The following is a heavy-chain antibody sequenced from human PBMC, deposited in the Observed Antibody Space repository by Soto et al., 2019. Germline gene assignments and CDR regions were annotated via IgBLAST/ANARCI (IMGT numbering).Heavy chain of an antibody. Sequence: QVQLAESGGGVVQPGRSLRLSCAASGFTISSYGMHWVRQAPGKGLEWVAVIWYDGSNKYYADSVKGRFTISRDNSKNTLYLQMNSLRAEDTAVYYCARASYYYGSGEPEAGDAFDIWGQGTMVTVSS. CDR3: ARASYYYGSGEPEAGDAFDI. CDR2: IWYDGSNK. CDR1: GFTISSYG. D-gene: IGHD3-10*01. V-gene: IGHV3-33*01. J-gene: IGHJ3*02.